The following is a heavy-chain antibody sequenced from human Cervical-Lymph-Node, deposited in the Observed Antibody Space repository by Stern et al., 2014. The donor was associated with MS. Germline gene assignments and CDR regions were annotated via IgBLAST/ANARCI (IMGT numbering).Heavy chain of an antibody. D-gene: IGHD3-22*01. J-gene: IGHJ5*02. Sequence: QITLKESGPTLVKPTQTLTLTCTFSGFSLSTSGEGVGWIRQPPGKALEWLALIYWNDDKAYSPSLKSRLTSAKDTSKNLVVLRMTNMDTVDTATYFCAHITKKSNRLILDSTPWNWSDPWGQGTLVTVSS. CDR1: GFSLSTSGEG. CDR3: AHITKKSNRLILDSTPWNWSDP. CDR2: IYWNDDK. V-gene: IGHV2-5*01.